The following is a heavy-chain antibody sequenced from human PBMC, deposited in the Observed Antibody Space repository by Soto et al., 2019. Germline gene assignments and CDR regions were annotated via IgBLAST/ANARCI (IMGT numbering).Heavy chain of an antibody. J-gene: IGHJ4*02. CDR2: ISGSGDKT. CDR1: GFAFNDFA. Sequence: EVHLLESGGDLVLPGGSLRLSCAASGFAFNDFAMNWVRQAPGKGPAWLSTISGSGDKTFHSDSVKGRFNISRDNSNNKMFLQMNSLRAEDTAIYYCAKGASHAPFEKWGRGTLVTVSS. CDR3: AKGASHAPFEK. V-gene: IGHV3-23*01.